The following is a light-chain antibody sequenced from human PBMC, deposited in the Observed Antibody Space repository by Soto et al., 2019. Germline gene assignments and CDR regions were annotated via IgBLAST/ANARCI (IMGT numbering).Light chain of an antibody. CDR3: QQYNNLPRT. CDR1: QSVSSD. CDR2: DAS. Sequence: EILVTQSPATLSLSPWDRATLSCRASQSVSSDLAWYQQKPGQAPRLLIYDASSGPTGIPARFSGSGSGTEFTLTISSLQSDDFAGYYCQQYNNLPRTFGQGTKVDIK. V-gene: IGKV3D-15*01. J-gene: IGKJ1*01.